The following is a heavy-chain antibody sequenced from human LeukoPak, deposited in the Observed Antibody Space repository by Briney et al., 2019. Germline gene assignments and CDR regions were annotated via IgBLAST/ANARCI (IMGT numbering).Heavy chain of an antibody. Sequence: ASVKVSCKASGYTFTGYYMHWVRQAPGQGLEWMGWINPNSGGTNYAQKFQGWVTMTRGTSISTAYMELSRLRSDDTAVYYCARGKAGTRNWFDPWGQGTLVTVSS. CDR2: INPNSGGT. J-gene: IGHJ5*02. CDR1: GYTFTGYY. CDR3: ARGKAGTRNWFDP. V-gene: IGHV1-2*04. D-gene: IGHD6-13*01.